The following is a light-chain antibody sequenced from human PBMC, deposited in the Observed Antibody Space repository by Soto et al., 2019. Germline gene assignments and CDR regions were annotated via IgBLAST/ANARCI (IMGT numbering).Light chain of an antibody. J-gene: IGKJ5*01. CDR3: HQSDNTPPIT. Sequence: DIQMTQTPSPLSASVGNRVIIACRAGQSIDKYLNWYQQKPGTAPKLLIYTTSRLQSGFPSRFNGSGSGTDFTLTISNLQTEAFATYYCHQSDNTPPITCGQVTRLEIK. V-gene: IGKV1-39*01. CDR2: TTS. CDR1: QSIDKY.